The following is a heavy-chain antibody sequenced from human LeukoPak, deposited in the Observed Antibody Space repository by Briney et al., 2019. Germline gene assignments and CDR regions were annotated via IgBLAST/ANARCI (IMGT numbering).Heavy chain of an antibody. CDR3: ARGHSSSPNWFDP. Sequence: AGSLRLSCAASGFAFSSYWMSWVRQAPGKGLEWVVSIKQDGSEKYYVDSVKGRFTISRDNAKNSLYLQMNSLRAEDTAVYYCARGHSSSPNWFDPWGQGTLVTVSS. CDR2: IKQDGSEK. V-gene: IGHV3-7*04. D-gene: IGHD6-13*01. CDR1: GFAFSSYW. J-gene: IGHJ5*02.